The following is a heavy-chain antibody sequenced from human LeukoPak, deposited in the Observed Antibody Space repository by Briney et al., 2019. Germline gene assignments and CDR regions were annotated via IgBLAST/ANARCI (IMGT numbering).Heavy chain of an antibody. Sequence: GGSLRLSCAASGFTFSSYAMHWVRQAPGKGLEWVAVISYDGSNKYYADSVKGRFTISRDNSKNTLYLQMNSLRAEDTAVYYCAKDGSSGDYWGQGTLVAVSS. CDR3: AKDGSSGDY. CDR2: ISYDGSNK. J-gene: IGHJ4*02. D-gene: IGHD1-26*01. CDR1: GFTFSSYA. V-gene: IGHV3-30-3*01.